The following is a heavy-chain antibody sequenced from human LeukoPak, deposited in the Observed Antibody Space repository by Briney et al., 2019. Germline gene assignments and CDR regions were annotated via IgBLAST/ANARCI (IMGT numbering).Heavy chain of an antibody. Sequence: ASVKVSCKASGYTFTSYGISWVRQAPGQGLEWMGWISAYNGNTNYAQKLQGRVTMTTDTSTSTAYMELRSLRSDDTAVYYCARDRSEDIVVVPAAENWFDPWGQGTLVTVSS. CDR3: ARDRSEDIVVVPAAENWFDP. D-gene: IGHD2-2*01. CDR2: ISAYNGNT. CDR1: GYTFTSYG. J-gene: IGHJ5*02. V-gene: IGHV1-18*01.